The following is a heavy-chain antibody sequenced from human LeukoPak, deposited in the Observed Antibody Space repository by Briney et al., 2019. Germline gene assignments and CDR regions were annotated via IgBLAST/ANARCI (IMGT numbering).Heavy chain of an antibody. CDR3: AKDLYYYDSSGYNY. Sequence: PGRPLRLSCAASGFTFSSYGMHWVRQAPGKGLEWVAVISYDGSNKYYADSVKGRFTISRDNSKNTLYLQMNSLRAEDTAVYYCAKDLYYYDSSGYNYWGQGTLVTVSS. J-gene: IGHJ4*02. CDR2: ISYDGSNK. D-gene: IGHD3-22*01. V-gene: IGHV3-30*18. CDR1: GFTFSSYG.